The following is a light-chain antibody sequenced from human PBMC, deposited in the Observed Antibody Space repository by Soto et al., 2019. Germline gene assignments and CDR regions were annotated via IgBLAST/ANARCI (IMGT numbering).Light chain of an antibody. J-gene: IGKJ5*01. CDR2: SAS. CDR3: QQSLTMPIT. V-gene: IGKV1-39*01. Sequence: IQMTQSPASLSVSVGDRVTITCRASQSINNYLNWYLQRPGQAPKLLIRSASTLQRGVPSRFSGSGSRTEFTLTIADLQPDDFGTYYCQQSLTMPITFGHGTRLENK. CDR1: QSINNY.